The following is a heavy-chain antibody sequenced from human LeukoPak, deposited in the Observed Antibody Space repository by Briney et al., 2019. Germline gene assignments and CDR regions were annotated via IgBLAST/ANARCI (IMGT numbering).Heavy chain of an antibody. CDR1: GGSISSYY. CDR2: IYYSGSS. Sequence: PSETLSLTYTVSGGSISSYYWSWIRQPPGKGLEWIGYIYYSGSSNYNPSLKSRVTISVDTSKNQFSLKLSSVTAADTAVYYCARVITAAGAYDYWGQGTLVTVSS. D-gene: IGHD6-13*01. J-gene: IGHJ4*02. V-gene: IGHV4-59*01. CDR3: ARVITAAGAYDY.